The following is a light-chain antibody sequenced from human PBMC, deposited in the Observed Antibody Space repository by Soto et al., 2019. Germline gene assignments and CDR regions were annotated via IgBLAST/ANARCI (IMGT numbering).Light chain of an antibody. V-gene: IGLV1-44*01. CDR1: SSNIVSNT. CDR3: AAWDDSLNGVV. J-gene: IGLJ2*01. Sequence: QAVVTQPPSASGTPGQRVTMSCSGSSSNIVSNTVNWYQQLPGTAPKLLIYSNDQRPSGVPDRFSGSKSGTSASLAISGLQSEDESDYYCAAWDDSLNGVVFGGGTKVTVL. CDR2: SND.